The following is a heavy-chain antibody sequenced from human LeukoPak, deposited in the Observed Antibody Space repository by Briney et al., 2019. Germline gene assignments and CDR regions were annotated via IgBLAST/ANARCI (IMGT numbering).Heavy chain of an antibody. J-gene: IGHJ6*03. V-gene: IGHV3-48*03. CDR3: ERDPSGGSESYYYYMDV. D-gene: IGHD2-15*01. CDR2: ISSIGSTI. CDR1: GFTFSSYE. Sequence: GGSLRLSCAASGFTFSSYEMNWVRQAPGKGLEWVSYISSIGSTIYYADSVKGRFTISRDNAKNSLYLQMNSLRAEDTAVYYCERDPSGGSESYYYYMDVWGKGTTVTISS.